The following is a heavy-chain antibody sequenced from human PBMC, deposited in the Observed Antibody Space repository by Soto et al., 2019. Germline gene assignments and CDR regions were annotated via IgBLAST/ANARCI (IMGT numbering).Heavy chain of an antibody. CDR1: GFTFSSYD. V-gene: IGHV3-13*01. CDR2: IGTAGDT. CDR3: ARGTSSGYYYMDV. Sequence: EVQLVESGGGLVQPGGSLRLSCAASGFTFSSYDMHWVRQATGKGLEWVSAIGTAGDTYYPGSVKGRFTISREKAKNSLYLQMNSLSAGDTAVYYCARGTSSGYYYMDVWGKGTTVTVSS. J-gene: IGHJ6*03. D-gene: IGHD6-19*01.